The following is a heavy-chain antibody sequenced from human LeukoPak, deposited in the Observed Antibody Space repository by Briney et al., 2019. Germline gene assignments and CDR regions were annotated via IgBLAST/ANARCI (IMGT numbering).Heavy chain of an antibody. CDR2: IRYDGGNK. CDR1: GFTFSSYG. Sequence: SGGSLRLPCAASGFTFSSYGMHWVRQAPGKGLEWVAFIRYDGGNKYYPDSVRGRFTISRDNSKSTLYLQMTSLRAEDTAVYYCTKDQVGASGTESYWGRGTLVTVSS. CDR3: TKDQVGASGTESY. D-gene: IGHD2-2*01. J-gene: IGHJ4*02. V-gene: IGHV3-30*02.